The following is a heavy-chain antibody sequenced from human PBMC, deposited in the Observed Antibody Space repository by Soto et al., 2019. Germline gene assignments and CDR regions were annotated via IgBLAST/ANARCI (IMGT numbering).Heavy chain of an antibody. CDR3: ATLGYCSSTSCYTVAFDI. CDR2: MNPNSGNT. D-gene: IGHD2-2*02. J-gene: IGHJ3*02. Sequence: ASVKVSCKASGYTFTSYDINWVRQATGQGLEWMGWMNPNSGNTGYAQKFQGRVTMTRNTSISTAYMELSSLRSEDTAVYYCATLGYCSSTSCYTVAFDIWGQGTMVTVSS. V-gene: IGHV1-8*02. CDR1: GYTFTSYD.